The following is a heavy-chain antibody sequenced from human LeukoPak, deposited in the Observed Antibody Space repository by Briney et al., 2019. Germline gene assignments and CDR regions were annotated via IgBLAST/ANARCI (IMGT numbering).Heavy chain of an antibody. CDR2: ISSNGGST. D-gene: IGHD6-13*01. Sequence: GGSLRLSCAASGFTFSSYAMHWVRQVPGKGLEYVSAISSNGGSTYYANSVKGRFTISRDNSKNTLYLQMGSLRAEDMAVYYCARGAKSSSWYYFDYWGQGTLVTVSS. V-gene: IGHV3-64*01. J-gene: IGHJ4*02. CDR1: GFTFSSYA. CDR3: ARGAKSSSWYYFDY.